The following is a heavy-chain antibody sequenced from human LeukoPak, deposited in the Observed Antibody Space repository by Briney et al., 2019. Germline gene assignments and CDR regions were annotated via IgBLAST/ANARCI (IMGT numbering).Heavy chain of an antibody. J-gene: IGHJ4*02. CDR2: INHSGST. Sequence: KPSETLSLTRAVYGGSFSGYYWSWIRQPPGKGLEWIGEINHSGSTNYNPSLKSRVTISVDTSKNQFSLKLSSVTAADTAVYYCARAYYYDSSGYDYWGQGTLVTVSS. V-gene: IGHV4-34*01. CDR3: ARAYYYDSSGYDY. D-gene: IGHD3-22*01. CDR1: GGSFSGYY.